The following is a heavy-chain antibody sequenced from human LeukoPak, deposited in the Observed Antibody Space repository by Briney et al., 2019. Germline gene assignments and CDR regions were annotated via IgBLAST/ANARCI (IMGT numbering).Heavy chain of an antibody. CDR2: ISSSSSYI. J-gene: IGHJ1*01. D-gene: IGHD2-21*02. CDR1: GFTFSSYS. Sequence: GESLKISCAASGFTFSSYSMNWVRQAPGKGLEWVSSISSSSSYIYYADSVKGRFTISRDNAKNSLYLQMNSLRAEDTAVYYCARSGKYCGGDCYPAEYFQHWGQGTLVTVSS. CDR3: ARSGKYCGGDCYPAEYFQH. V-gene: IGHV3-21*01.